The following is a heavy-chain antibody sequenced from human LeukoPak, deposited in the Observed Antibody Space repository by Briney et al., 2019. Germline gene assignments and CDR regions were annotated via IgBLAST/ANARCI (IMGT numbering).Heavy chain of an antibody. Sequence: GGSLRLSCAASGXTFSSYAMHWVRQAPGKGQEWVAVISYDGSNKYYADSVKGRFTISRDNSKNTLYLQMNSLRAEDTAVYYCARGPERTGVGTRYYYDMDVWGQGTTVTVSS. CDR1: GXTFSSYA. J-gene: IGHJ6*02. CDR3: ARGPERTGVGTRYYYDMDV. D-gene: IGHD2-8*01. V-gene: IGHV3-30-3*01. CDR2: ISYDGSNK.